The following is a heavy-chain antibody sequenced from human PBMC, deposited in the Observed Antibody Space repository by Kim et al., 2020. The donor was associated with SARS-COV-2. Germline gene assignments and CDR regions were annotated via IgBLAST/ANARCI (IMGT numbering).Heavy chain of an antibody. D-gene: IGHD1-1*01. CDR2: INPKSGGT. J-gene: IGHJ4*02. Sequence: ASVKVSCKASGFTFTDTYIYWVRQAPGQGLEWMGWINPKSGGTKFAQKFQGRVTMTRDTSITTAYLELSSLRSDDTAVYYCVRGVTTSGYWGQGTLVTVSS. CDR1: GFTFTDTY. CDR3: VRGVTTSGY. V-gene: IGHV1-2*02.